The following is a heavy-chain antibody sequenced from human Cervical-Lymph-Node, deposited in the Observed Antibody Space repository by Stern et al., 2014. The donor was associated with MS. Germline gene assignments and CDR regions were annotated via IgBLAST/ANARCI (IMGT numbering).Heavy chain of an antibody. CDR2: ISYAGSNK. CDR1: GFTFSSYG. D-gene: IGHD2-2*01. V-gene: IGHV3-30*18. J-gene: IGHJ4*02. CDR3: AKESGYQLLLRFAY. Sequence: VQLVESGGGVVQPGRSLRLSCAASGFTFSSYGMHWVRQAPGKGLEWVAVISYAGSNKYYADSVKVLFTISRDNSKTTLYLQMNSLRAEDTAVYYCAKESGYQLLLRFAYWGQGTLVTVSS.